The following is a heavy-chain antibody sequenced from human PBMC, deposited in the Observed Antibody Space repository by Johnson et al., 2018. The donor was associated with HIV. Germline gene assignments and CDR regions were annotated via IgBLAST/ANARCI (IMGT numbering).Heavy chain of an antibody. CDR1: GFTFSDFY. CDR3: ARMAAHVSDF. V-gene: IGHV3-11*01. J-gene: IGHJ3*01. CDR2: ISTSGSNI. D-gene: IGHD5-24*01. Sequence: QVQLVESGGGLVQPGGSLRLSCTASGFTFSDFYMSWIRQAPGKGLEWVSYISTSGSNIYYADSVKGRFTISRDNSKNTLYLQMNSLRAEDTAVYYCARMAAHVSDFWGQGTMVTVSS.